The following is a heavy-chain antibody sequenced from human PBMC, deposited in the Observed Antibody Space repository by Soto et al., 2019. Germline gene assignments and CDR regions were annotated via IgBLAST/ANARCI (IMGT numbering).Heavy chain of an antibody. D-gene: IGHD2-15*01. V-gene: IGHV4-61*01. CDR2: IYYSGST. CDR1: GGSVSSGRYY. J-gene: IGHJ4*02. CDR3: ATMGTPATGLYFFDY. Sequence: PSETLSLTCTVSGGSVSSGRYYWSWIRQPPGKGLEWIGYIYYSGSTYYNPSLKSRVTISVDTSKSQFSLNLSFVTAADTSVYYCATMGTPATGLYFFDYWGQGSLVTVSS.